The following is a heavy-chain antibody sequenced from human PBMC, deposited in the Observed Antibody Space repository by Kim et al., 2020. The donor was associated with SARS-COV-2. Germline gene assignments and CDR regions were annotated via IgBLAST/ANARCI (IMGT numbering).Heavy chain of an antibody. CDR3: AIRVAVTGTIDY. CDR2: TSDSGSRT. Sequence: GGSLRLSCVASGLTFSSYAMSWVRQAPGKGLEWVSATSDSGSRTYYADSVKGRFTLSRSNSRDTLNLQMNSLRVEDTAIYYCAIRVAVTGTIDYWGQGTLVTVSS. V-gene: IGHV3-23*01. J-gene: IGHJ4*02. CDR1: GLTFSSYA. D-gene: IGHD6-19*01.